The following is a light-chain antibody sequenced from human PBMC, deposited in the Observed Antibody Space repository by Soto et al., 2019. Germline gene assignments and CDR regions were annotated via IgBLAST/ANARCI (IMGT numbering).Light chain of an antibody. Sequence: QSVLTQPASVSGSPGQSITISCTGTSSDVGGYNYVAWYQQHPDRAPKLIIFEVTNRPSGASDRFSGSKSGNTASLTISGLQAEDEADYYCSSYTSTSALVFGTGTKLTVL. J-gene: IGLJ1*01. CDR3: SSYTSTSALV. CDR1: SSDVGGYNY. V-gene: IGLV2-14*01. CDR2: EVT.